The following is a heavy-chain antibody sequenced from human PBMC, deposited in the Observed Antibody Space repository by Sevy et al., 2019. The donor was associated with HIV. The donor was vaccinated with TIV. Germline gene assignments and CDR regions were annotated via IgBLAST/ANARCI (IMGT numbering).Heavy chain of an antibody. D-gene: IGHD5-18*01. Sequence: GGSLRLSCAASGFTFSSYSMNWVRQAPGKGPEWVSYISSSSSTIYYADSVKGRFTISRDNAKNSLYLQMNSLRDEDTAVYYCARDGRRDTAMVTAFDIWGQGTMVTVSS. V-gene: IGHV3-48*02. CDR1: GFTFSSYS. J-gene: IGHJ3*02. CDR2: ISSSSSTI. CDR3: ARDGRRDTAMVTAFDI.